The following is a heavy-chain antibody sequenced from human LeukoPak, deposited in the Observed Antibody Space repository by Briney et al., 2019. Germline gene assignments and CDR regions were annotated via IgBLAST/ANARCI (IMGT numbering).Heavy chain of an antibody. CDR3: ARDFEVVTAIPWYFDY. V-gene: IGHV1-2*02. D-gene: IGHD2-21*02. J-gene: IGHJ4*02. CDR2: INPNSGGT. Sequence: GASVKVPCKASGYTFTGYYMHWERQAPGQGLEWMGWINPNSGGTNYAQKFQGRVTMTRDTSISTAYMELSRLRSDDTAVYYCARDFEVVTAIPWYFDYWGQGTLVTVSS. CDR1: GYTFTGYY.